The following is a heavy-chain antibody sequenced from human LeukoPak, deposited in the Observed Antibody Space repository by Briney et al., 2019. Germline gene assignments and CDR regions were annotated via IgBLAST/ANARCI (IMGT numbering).Heavy chain of an antibody. CDR3: AKAIDYYDSSGYPDY. V-gene: IGHV3-9*01. CDR2: ISWNSGSI. J-gene: IGHJ4*02. CDR1: GFTFDDYA. Sequence: GGPLRLSCAASGFTFDDYAMHWVRQAPGKGLEWVSGISWNSGSIGYADSVKGRFTISRDNAKNSLYLQMNSLRAEDTALYYCAKAIDYYDSSGYPDYWGQGTLVTASS. D-gene: IGHD3-22*01.